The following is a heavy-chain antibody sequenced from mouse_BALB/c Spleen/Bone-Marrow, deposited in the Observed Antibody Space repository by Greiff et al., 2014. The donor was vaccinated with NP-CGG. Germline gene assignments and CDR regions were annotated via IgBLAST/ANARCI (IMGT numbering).Heavy chain of an antibody. D-gene: IGHD3-3*01. J-gene: IGHJ2*01. CDR1: GYTFTNYW. V-gene: IGHV1-87*01. CDR2: IYPGDGDT. CDR3: ARGTNY. Sequence: VQLQQSGAELARPGASVKLSCKASGYTFTNYWMQWVKQRPGQGPEWIGAIYPGDGDTRYTQRFKDKATLTADNSSTTAYMQLSNLASDDSAVYYCARGTNYWGQGTTLTVSS.